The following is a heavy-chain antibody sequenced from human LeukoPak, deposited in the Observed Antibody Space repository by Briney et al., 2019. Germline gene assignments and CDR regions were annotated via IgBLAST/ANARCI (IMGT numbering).Heavy chain of an antibody. CDR3: ARGGLVSISWGPGDY. D-gene: IGHD2-15*01. CDR2: INPSGDFT. V-gene: IGHV1-46*01. Sequence: ASVKVSCKASGYTFTSYYLHWVRQAPGQGLEWLGIINPSGDFTRYAQKFLGRVTMTRDMSTSTVHVELSSLRSEDTAMYYCARGGLVSISWGPGDYWGQGTLVTVSS. J-gene: IGHJ4*02. CDR1: GYTFTSYY.